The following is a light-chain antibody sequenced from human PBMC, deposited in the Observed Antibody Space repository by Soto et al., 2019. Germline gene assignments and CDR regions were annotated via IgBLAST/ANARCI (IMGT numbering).Light chain of an antibody. CDR2: DNE. CDR3: GTWDSSLSAVV. V-gene: IGLV1-51*01. Sequence: QTVVTQPPSVSAAPGQKVTISCSGSSSNIGSIYVCWYQQLPGTAPKFLIYDNERRPSGIPDRFSGSKSGTSATLGITELQTGDEADYYCGTWDSSLSAVVFGGGTKLTVL. J-gene: IGLJ2*01. CDR1: SSNIGSIY.